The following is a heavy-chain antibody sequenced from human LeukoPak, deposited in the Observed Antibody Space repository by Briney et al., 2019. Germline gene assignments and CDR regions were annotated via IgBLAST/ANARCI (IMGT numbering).Heavy chain of an antibody. CDR3: ARDLYLYYYYGMDV. J-gene: IGHJ6*02. CDR1: GFTVSSNY. CDR2: IYSGGST. V-gene: IGHV3-53*01. Sequence: PGGSPRLSCAASGFTVSSNYMSWVRQAPGKGLEWVSVIYSGGSTYYADSVKGRFTISRDNSKNTLYLQMNSLRAEDTAVYYCARDLYLYYYYGMDVWGQGTTVTVSS. D-gene: IGHD2-2*01.